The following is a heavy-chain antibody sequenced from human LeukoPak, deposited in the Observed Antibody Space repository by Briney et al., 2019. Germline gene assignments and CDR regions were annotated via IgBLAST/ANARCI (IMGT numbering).Heavy chain of an antibody. CDR1: GFTFSSYS. J-gene: IGHJ6*03. CDR2: VSSSSSTI. V-gene: IGHV3-48*01. CDR3: ASSDYSGGSCYAYYYYYYMDV. Sequence: TGGSLRLSCAASGFTFSSYSMNWVRQAPGKGLEWVSYVSSSSSTIYYADSVKGRFTISRDNAKNSLYLQMNSLRAEDTAVYYCASSDYSGGSCYAYYYYYYMDVWGKGTTVTVSS. D-gene: IGHD2-15*01.